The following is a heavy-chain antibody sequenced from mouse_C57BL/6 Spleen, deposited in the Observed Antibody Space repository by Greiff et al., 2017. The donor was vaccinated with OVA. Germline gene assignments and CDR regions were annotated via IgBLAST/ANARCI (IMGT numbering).Heavy chain of an antibody. CDR3: AIYYDYDDDYAMDY. Sequence: VQLQQSGPGLVQPSQSLSITCTASGFSLTSYGVHWVRQSPGKGLEWLGVIWSGGSTDYNAAFISRLSISKDNSKSQVFFKMNSLQADDTAIYYCAIYYDYDDDYAMDYWGQGTSVTVSS. D-gene: IGHD2-4*01. CDR2: IWSGGST. V-gene: IGHV2-2*01. CDR1: GFSLTSYG. J-gene: IGHJ4*01.